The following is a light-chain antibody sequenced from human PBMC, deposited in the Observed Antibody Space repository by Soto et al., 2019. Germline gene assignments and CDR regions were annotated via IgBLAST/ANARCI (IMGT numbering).Light chain of an antibody. Sequence: QSALTQPPSASGSPGQSVTISCTGTSSDVGGYNYVSWYQQHPGKAPKLMIFEVTNRPSGVPDRFSGSKSGNTASLTVSGLQAEDEADYYCSSYAGTINFYDFGTGTKVTVL. CDR2: EVT. CDR1: SSDVGGYNY. CDR3: SSYAGTINFYD. J-gene: IGLJ1*01. V-gene: IGLV2-8*01.